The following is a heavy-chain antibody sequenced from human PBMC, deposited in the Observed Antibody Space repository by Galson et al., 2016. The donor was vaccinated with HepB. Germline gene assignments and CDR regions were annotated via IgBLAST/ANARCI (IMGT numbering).Heavy chain of an antibody. CDR2: IFHSGNT. J-gene: IGHJ4*02. V-gene: IGHV4-4*02. Sequence: SETLSLTCAVSGGSISSSDWWTWVRQPPGQGLEWIGQIFHSGNTNYNPSLKSRVTISVDTSKNQFTLKMSSVTAADSAVSYCARTEFGEVGTTTSMVGYWGQGTLVAVSP. CDR1: GGSISSSDW. CDR3: ARTEFGEVGTTTSMVGY. D-gene: IGHD1-26*01.